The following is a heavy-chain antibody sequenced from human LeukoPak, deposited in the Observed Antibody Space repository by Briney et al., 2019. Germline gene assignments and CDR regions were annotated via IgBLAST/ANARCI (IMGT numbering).Heavy chain of an antibody. V-gene: IGHV4-59*01. CDR3: ARDKRDSSSFDY. D-gene: IGHD6-6*01. CDR2: IYYTGST. J-gene: IGHJ4*02. CDR1: GGSISSYY. Sequence: SETLSLTCTVSGGSISSYYWSWIRQPPGKGLEWIGYIYYTGSTNYNPSLKSRVTIPVDTSKNQFSLRLSSVTAADTAIYYCARDKRDSSSFDYWGQGTLVTVSS.